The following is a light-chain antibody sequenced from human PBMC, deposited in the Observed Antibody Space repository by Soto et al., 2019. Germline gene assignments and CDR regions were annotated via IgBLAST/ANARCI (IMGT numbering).Light chain of an antibody. CDR2: GIS. CDR3: QEYNNWPLT. V-gene: IGKV3-15*01. J-gene: IGKJ4*01. CDR1: QSVSDN. Sequence: EIVMTQSPATLSVSPGERATLSCRASQSVSDNLAWYQQKPGQAPRLLIYGISTRANGIPARFSGGGSGTEFTLTISSLQSEDFAVYYCQEYNNWPLTFGGGTNVEIK.